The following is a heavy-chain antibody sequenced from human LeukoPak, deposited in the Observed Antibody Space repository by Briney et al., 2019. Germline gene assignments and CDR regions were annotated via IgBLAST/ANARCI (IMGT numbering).Heavy chain of an antibody. V-gene: IGHV4-59*01. Sequence: SETLSLSCTVSGGSINGNYWTWIRQPPGKGLEWIGFMHDDGRTNYNPCLTSRVSLLIDKSTNEFSLNLRSVTAADTAVYYCARVFRGAVTANWFDIWGQGTLVTVSA. CDR2: MHDDGRT. CDR3: ARVFRGAVTANWFDI. D-gene: IGHD2-21*02. J-gene: IGHJ5*02. CDR1: GGSINGNY.